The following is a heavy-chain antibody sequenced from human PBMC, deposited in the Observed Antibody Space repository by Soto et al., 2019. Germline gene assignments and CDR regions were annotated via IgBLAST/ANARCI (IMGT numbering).Heavy chain of an antibody. CDR3: LRDIFGVVIFDS. V-gene: IGHV3-64D*06. CDR1: GFSFSDSA. J-gene: IGHJ4*02. Sequence: PGGSLRLSCSASGFSFSDSARHLVRQAPGKRLEYVSAISTNGRNTYYADSVKGRFTISRDNSKNTVHLQMSSLRTEDTAIYYCLRDIFGVVIFDSWGQGTPVTVSA. CDR2: ISTNGRNT. D-gene: IGHD3-3*01.